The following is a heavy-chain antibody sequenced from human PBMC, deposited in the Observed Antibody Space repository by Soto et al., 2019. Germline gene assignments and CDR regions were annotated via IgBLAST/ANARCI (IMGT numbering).Heavy chain of an antibody. Sequence: SQTLSLTCAISGDSVSSNSAAWNWIRQSPSRGLEWLGRTYYRSKWYNDYAVSVKSRITINPDTSKNQFSLQLNSVTPEDTAVYYCGSLLKLKSYYYYYGMDVWGQGTTVTVSS. CDR3: GSLLKLKSYYYYYGMDV. J-gene: IGHJ6*02. CDR2: TYYRSKWYN. V-gene: IGHV6-1*01. D-gene: IGHD3-10*01. CDR1: GDSVSSNSAA.